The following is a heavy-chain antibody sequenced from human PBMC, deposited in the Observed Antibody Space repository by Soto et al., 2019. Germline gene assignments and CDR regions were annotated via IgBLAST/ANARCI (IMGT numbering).Heavy chain of an antibody. CDR2: IYYSGST. Sequence: SETLSLTCTVSGGSSSSYYCNWIRQPPGKGLEWIGYIYYSGSTNYNPSLKSRVTISADTSKNQFSLSLSSVTAADTAVYYCARRRVWWLPDSWGQGTLVTVSS. D-gene: IGHD1-26*01. CDR3: ARRRVWWLPDS. V-gene: IGHV4-59*01. CDR1: GGSSSSYY. J-gene: IGHJ4*02.